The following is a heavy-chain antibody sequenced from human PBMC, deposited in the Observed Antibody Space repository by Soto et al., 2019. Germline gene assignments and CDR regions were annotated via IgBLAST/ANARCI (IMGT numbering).Heavy chain of an antibody. Sequence: EVQLLESGGGLVQPGGSLRLSCTASGLTFSRHAMTWVRQAPGKGLEWVSGLSDSGGSIYYADSVKGRFTISRVNSMNTLSLQMNTLIAEDTALYYCAKVSSIWYAVFFNLWGRGTLVTLSS. CDR1: GLTFSRHA. CDR3: AKVSSIWYAVFFNL. J-gene: IGHJ5*02. D-gene: IGHD6-13*01. CDR2: LSDSGGSI. V-gene: IGHV3-23*01.